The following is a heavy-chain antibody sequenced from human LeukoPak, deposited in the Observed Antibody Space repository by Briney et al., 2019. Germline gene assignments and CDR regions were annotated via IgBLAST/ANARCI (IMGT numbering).Heavy chain of an antibody. CDR1: GGSISSSSYY. V-gene: IGHV4-39*07. Sequence: SETLSLTCTVSGGSISSSSYYWGWIRQPPGKGLEWIGEINHSGSTNYNPSLKSRVTISVDTSKNQFSLKLSSVTAADTAVYYCARAQYFKIFGVVTPRRGGNDAFDIWGQGTMVTVSS. CDR2: INHSGST. CDR3: ARAQYFKIFGVVTPRRGGNDAFDI. D-gene: IGHD3-3*01. J-gene: IGHJ3*02.